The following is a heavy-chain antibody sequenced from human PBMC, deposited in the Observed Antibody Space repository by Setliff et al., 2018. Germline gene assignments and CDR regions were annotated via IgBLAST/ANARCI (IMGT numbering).Heavy chain of an antibody. Sequence: PSETLSLTCTVSGGSISSRSYYWGWIRQPPGKGLEWIGSIYHSGSSYYNPSLRSRGTISVDTSKNKFSLSLSSVTAADTAVYYCARGGYNGYAVFDDWGQGALVTVSS. CDR1: GGSISSRSYY. D-gene: IGHD5-12*01. V-gene: IGHV4-39*07. J-gene: IGHJ4*02. CDR2: IYHSGSS. CDR3: ARGGYNGYAVFDD.